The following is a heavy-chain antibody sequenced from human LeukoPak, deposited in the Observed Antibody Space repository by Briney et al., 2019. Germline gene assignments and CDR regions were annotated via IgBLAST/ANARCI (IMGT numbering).Heavy chain of an antibody. J-gene: IGHJ6*02. Sequence: PGGSLRLSCAASGFTLSNHWMTWVRQVPGRGPEWVANVNRDGSETYYPDSVKGRFTISKDNVKNSLYLQMNSLRAEDTALYHCARNNGMDVWGQGTTVIVSS. CDR1: GFTLSNHW. CDR2: VNRDGSET. CDR3: ARNNGMDV. V-gene: IGHV3-7*03.